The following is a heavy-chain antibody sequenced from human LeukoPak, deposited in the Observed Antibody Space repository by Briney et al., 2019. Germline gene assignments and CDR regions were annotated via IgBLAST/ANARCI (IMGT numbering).Heavy chain of an antibody. Sequence: GRSLRLSCAASGFTFSDYYMSWIRQAPGRGLEWVSYISSSGSTIYYADSVKGRFTISRDNAKNSLYLQMNSLRAEDTAVYYCARDVGIQLWSIPDYWGQGTLVTVSS. CDR3: ARDVGIQLWSIPDY. D-gene: IGHD5-18*01. V-gene: IGHV3-11*01. CDR2: ISSSGSTI. J-gene: IGHJ4*02. CDR1: GFTFSDYY.